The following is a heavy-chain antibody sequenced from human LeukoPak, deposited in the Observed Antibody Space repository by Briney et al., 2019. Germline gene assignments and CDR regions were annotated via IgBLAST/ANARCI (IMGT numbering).Heavy chain of an antibody. CDR1: GYTFTSYG. J-gene: IGHJ6*03. CDR3: ATEPSVASIYDDCHKDA. V-gene: IGHV1-18*01. D-gene: IGHD2-21*01. CDR2: ISTYSGNT. Sequence: ASVRVSCKASGYTFTSYGISWVRQAPGQGLEWVAWISTYSGNTNCAQKLQGRVTVSTDTSKSTLYLELRSRRSDDTAVYCFATEPSVASIYDDCHKDASGKRTTGTASS.